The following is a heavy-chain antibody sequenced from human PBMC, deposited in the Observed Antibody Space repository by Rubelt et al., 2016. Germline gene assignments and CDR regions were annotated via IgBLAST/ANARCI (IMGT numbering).Heavy chain of an antibody. D-gene: IGHD5-12*01. V-gene: IGHV3-48*03. CDR1: GFTFSSYE. CDR2: ISSSGSTI. J-gene: IGHJ4*02. CDR3: ARSDIVATITDY. Sequence: EVQLVESGGGLVQPGGFLRLSCAASGFTFSSYEMNWVRQAPGKGLEWVSYISSSGSTIYSADSVKGGFTSSRDNAKNSLYLQMNSLRAEDTAVYYCARSDIVATITDYWGQGTLVTVSS.